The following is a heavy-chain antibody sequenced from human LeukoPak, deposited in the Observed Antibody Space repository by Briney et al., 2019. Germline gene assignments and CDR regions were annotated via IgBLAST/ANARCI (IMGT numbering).Heavy chain of an antibody. Sequence: GGSLRLSCAASGFTFSDYYMSWIRQAPGKGLEWVSYISSSGSTIYYADSVKGRFTISRDNAKNSLYLQMNSLRAEDTAVYYCAKDRRVTSIYYFDYWGQGTLVTVSS. CDR3: AKDRRVTSIYYFDY. D-gene: IGHD4-11*01. CDR2: ISSSGSTI. J-gene: IGHJ4*02. V-gene: IGHV3-11*01. CDR1: GFTFSDYY.